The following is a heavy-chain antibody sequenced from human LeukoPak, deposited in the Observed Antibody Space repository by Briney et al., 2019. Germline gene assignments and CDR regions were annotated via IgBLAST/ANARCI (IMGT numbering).Heavy chain of an antibody. V-gene: IGHV3-48*01. J-gene: IGHJ4*02. CDR2: ITSSSGSI. CDR3: AKGGKWDVTPFDY. D-gene: IGHD1-26*01. Sequence: QAGGSLRLSCAASGFSFSSYSMNWVRQAPGKGLEWVSYITSSSGSIYYADSVKGRFTISRDNSKNTLYLQVNSLRAEDTAVYYCAKGGKWDVTPFDYWGQGTLVTVSS. CDR1: GFSFSSYS.